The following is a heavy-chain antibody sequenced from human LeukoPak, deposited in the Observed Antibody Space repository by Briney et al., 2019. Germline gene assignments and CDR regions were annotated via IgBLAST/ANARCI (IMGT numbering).Heavy chain of an antibody. CDR3: AREGAYSSSSPYFDY. D-gene: IGHD6-6*01. CDR1: GFTFSSYS. J-gene: IGHJ4*02. Sequence: TGGSLRLSCAASGFTFSSYSMNWVRQAPGKGLDWVSSISSSSSYIYYADSVKGRFTISRDNAKNSLYLQMNSLRAEDTAVYYCAREGAYSSSSPYFDYWGQGTLVTVSS. CDR2: ISSSSSYI. V-gene: IGHV3-21*01.